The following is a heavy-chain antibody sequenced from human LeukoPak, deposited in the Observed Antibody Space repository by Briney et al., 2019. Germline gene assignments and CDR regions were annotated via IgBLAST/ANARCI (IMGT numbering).Heavy chain of an antibody. CDR1: GYTFTGYY. V-gene: IGHV1-3*01. J-gene: IGHJ3*02. Sequence: ASVKVSCKASGYTFTGYYMHWVRQAPGQRLEWMGWINAGNGNTKYSQKFQGRVTITRDTSASTAYIELSSLRSEDTAVYYCARGSGWYNAFDIWGQGTMVTVSS. CDR2: INAGNGNT. D-gene: IGHD6-19*01. CDR3: ARGSGWYNAFDI.